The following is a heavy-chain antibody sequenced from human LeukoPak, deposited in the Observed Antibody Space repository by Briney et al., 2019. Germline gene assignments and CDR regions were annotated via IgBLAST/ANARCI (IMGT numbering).Heavy chain of an antibody. J-gene: IGHJ4*02. CDR2: IYYSGST. CDR3: ARPRSSGWVPFDY. V-gene: IGHV4-39*01. D-gene: IGHD6-19*01. Sequence: PSETLSLTCTVSGGSISSSSYYWGWIRQPPGKGLEWIGNIYYSGSTSYNPSLKSRVTISVDTSKNQFSLKLSSVTAADTAVYYCARPRSSGWVPFDYWGQGTLVTVSS. CDR1: GGSISSSSYY.